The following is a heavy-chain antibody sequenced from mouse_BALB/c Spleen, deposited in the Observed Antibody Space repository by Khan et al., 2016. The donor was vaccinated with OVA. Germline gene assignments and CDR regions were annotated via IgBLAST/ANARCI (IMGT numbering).Heavy chain of an antibody. CDR1: GYTFTDHH. J-gene: IGHJ3*01. CDR2: INPYNDYT. V-gene: IGHV1S45*01. Sequence: VQLQQSGAELVRPGASVKISCKAFGYTFTDHHISWVKQRPGQGLDWIAYINPYNDYTNYNQKFKGKATLNVDKSSSTASMELSSLTSEDSAVYYCARAWGFRRNAWFSYWGQGTLVTVSA. CDR3: ARAWGFRRNAWFSY.